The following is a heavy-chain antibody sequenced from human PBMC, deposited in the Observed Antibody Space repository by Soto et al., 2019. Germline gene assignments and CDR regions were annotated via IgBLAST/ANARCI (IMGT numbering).Heavy chain of an antibody. CDR2: IWYDGSNK. V-gene: IGHV3-33*01. Sequence: QVQLVESGGGVVQPRRSLRLSCAASGFAFSGYAMHWVRQAPGKGLEWMAVIWYDGSNKYYIDSVKDRFTIARDNSKNTVYLQMNSLRADDTAVYFCARDRTIRYFDYWGQGTLVTVSS. J-gene: IGHJ4*02. D-gene: IGHD3-9*01. CDR3: ARDRTIRYFDY. CDR1: GFAFSGYA.